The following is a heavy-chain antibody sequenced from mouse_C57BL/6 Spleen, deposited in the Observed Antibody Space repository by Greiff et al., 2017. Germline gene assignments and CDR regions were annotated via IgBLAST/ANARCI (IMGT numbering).Heavy chain of an antibody. V-gene: IGHV14-2*01. CDR1: GFNIKDYY. J-gene: IGHJ4*01. CDR2: IDPEDGET. Sequence: VQLQQSGAELVKPGASVKLSCTASGFNIKDYYMHWVKQRTEQGLEWIGRIDPEDGETKYAQKFQGKATITADTSSNTAYLQLSSLTSEDTAVYYCARMVTATEFDAMDYWGQGTSVTVSS. CDR3: ARMVTATEFDAMDY. D-gene: IGHD2-2*01.